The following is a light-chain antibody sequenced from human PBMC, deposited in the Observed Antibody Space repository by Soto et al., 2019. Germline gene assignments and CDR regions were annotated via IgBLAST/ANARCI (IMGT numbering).Light chain of an antibody. Sequence: DIQLPQSPSTLSASVGDRVPVTCRASQRIDRYLAWYQQKPGKAPKLLVYDASTLEGGVPTSFSGSGSATEFILTLSSLQPDDFATYYCQQYKDGAWTFGEGTRVEL. J-gene: IGKJ4*02. CDR3: QQYKDGAWT. CDR1: QRIDRY. V-gene: IGKV1-5*01. CDR2: DAS.